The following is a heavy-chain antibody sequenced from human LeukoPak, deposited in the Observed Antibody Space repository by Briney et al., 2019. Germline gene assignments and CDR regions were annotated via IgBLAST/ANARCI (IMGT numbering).Heavy chain of an antibody. J-gene: IGHJ4*02. V-gene: IGHV3-48*03. D-gene: IGHD2-15*01. CDR3: ARDRYCSGGSCYSPFDY. CDR2: ISSSGSTI. CDR1: GFIFSSYE. Sequence: PGGSLRLSCAASGFIFSSYEMNWVRQAPGKGLEWVSYISSSGSTIYYADSVKGRFTISRDNAKNSLYLQMNSLRAEDTAVYYCARDRYCSGGSCYSPFDYWGQGTLVTVSS.